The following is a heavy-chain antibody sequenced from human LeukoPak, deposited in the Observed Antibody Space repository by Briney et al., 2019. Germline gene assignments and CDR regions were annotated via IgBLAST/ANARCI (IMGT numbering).Heavy chain of an antibody. D-gene: IGHD6-6*01. CDR2: ISGSGDTT. Sequence: GGSLRLSCAASGFTFSDYAMTWVRQAPGKGPEWVSGISGSGDTTYYTDSVKGRFTISRDNSKNTLDLKMNTLRAEDTAVYECAERDNNEYDTRLHVFDFWGQGTLVTVSS. CDR3: AERDNNEYDTRLHVFDF. V-gene: IGHV3-23*01. J-gene: IGHJ3*01. CDR1: GFTFSDYA.